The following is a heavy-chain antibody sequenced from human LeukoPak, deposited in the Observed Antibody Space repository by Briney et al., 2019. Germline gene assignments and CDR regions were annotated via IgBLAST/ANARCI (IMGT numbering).Heavy chain of an antibody. J-gene: IGHJ4*02. CDR1: GFSFSTYG. V-gene: IGHV3-33*01. CDR2: IWYDGSNK. Sequence: GGSLRLSCVASGFSFSTYGMHWVRQAPGKGLEWVALIWYDGSNKNYADSVKGRFTISRDNSKNTLYLQMNSLRAEDTAVYYCRVQQLVRNFDYWGQGTLVTVSS. D-gene: IGHD6-13*01. CDR3: RVQQLVRNFDY.